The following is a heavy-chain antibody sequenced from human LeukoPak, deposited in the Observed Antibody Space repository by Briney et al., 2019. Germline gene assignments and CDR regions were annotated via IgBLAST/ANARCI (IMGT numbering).Heavy chain of an antibody. V-gene: IGHV3-21*01. CDR1: GFTFSSYS. J-gene: IGHJ4*02. CDR3: ARGSGYLETFDY. Sequence: GGSLRLSCAASGFTFSSYSVNWVRQAPGKGLEWVSSISSSSSYIYYADSVKGRFTISRDNSRNTLYLQMNSLRAEDTAVYYCARGSGYLETFDYWGQGTLVTVSS. D-gene: IGHD3-22*01. CDR2: ISSSSSYI.